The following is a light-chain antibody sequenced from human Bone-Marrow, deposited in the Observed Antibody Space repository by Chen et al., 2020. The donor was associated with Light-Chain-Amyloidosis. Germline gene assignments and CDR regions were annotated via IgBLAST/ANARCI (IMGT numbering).Light chain of an antibody. CDR1: SSDVGGDNH. CDR3: SSYTITNTLV. CDR2: EIT. V-gene: IGLV2-14*01. Sequence: QSALTQPASVSGSPGQSITISCTGTSSDVGGDNHVSWYQQHPDKAPKFIIYEITNRSSWFPDRFAGSKSDNTASLTISGLQTEDEADYFCSSYTITNTLVFGSGTRVTVL. J-gene: IGLJ1*01.